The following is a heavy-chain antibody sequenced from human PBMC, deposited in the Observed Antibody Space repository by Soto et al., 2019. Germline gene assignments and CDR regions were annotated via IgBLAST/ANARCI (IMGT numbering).Heavy chain of an antibody. V-gene: IGHV1-2*02. CDR1: GYSLIDYY. J-gene: IGHJ4*02. Sequence: GASVKVSFKASGYSLIDYYMHWVRQAPGQGFEWMGRISPKSGGTNYAQKFEGRVTMTWDTSLNTAYMELSSLISEDTAVYYCARPPGYISDWYYFDLWGQGTLVTVSS. D-gene: IGHD3-9*01. CDR3: ARPPGYISDWYYFDL. CDR2: ISPKSGGT.